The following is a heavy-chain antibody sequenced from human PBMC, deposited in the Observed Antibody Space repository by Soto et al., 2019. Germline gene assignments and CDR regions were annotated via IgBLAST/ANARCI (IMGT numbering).Heavy chain of an antibody. CDR3: ARDSVPSLYYVGGPRD. CDR1: GGSINSYY. Sequence: QVQLQESGPGLVKPSETLTLTCTVSGGSINSYYWSWIRQPAGKGLEWIGRIYTTTGSTNYNPSLKGRVTMSVDTSKNQFSLNLRSVSAADTAVYYCARDSVPSLYYVGGPRDWGQRTLVTVSS. CDR2: IYTTTGST. J-gene: IGHJ4*02. D-gene: IGHD3-16*01. V-gene: IGHV4-4*07.